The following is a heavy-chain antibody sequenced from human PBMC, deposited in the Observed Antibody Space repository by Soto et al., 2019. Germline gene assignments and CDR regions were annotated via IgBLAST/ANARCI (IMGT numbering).Heavy chain of an antibody. CDR1: GFSLSSSGVG. Sequence: QITLKESGPTLLKPTQTLTLTCTISGFSLSSSGVGVGWIRQPPGKSLEWLALIYWDDVQRYNPSLKTRLTITKDESSSQVVLTRTNMDPVDTATYYCAHSPCSGGTCYLFDYWGQGALVTVSS. D-gene: IGHD2-15*01. CDR3: AHSPCSGGTCYLFDY. V-gene: IGHV2-5*02. J-gene: IGHJ4*02. CDR2: IYWDDVQ.